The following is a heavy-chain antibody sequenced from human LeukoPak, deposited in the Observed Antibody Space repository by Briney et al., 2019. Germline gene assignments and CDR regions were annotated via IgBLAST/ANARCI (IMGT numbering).Heavy chain of an antibody. J-gene: IGHJ4*02. Sequence: PGGSLRLSCAASGFTFSSFGMSWVRQAPGKGLEWVSAISVSGGDTYYADSVKGRFALSRDNSKNTVYLQMNSLRAEDTAVYYCAKRYSYGLEPVPGVNWGQGTLVTVSS. CDR3: AKRYSYGLEPVPGVN. D-gene: IGHD5-18*01. CDR2: ISVSGGDT. CDR1: GFTFSSFG. V-gene: IGHV3-23*01.